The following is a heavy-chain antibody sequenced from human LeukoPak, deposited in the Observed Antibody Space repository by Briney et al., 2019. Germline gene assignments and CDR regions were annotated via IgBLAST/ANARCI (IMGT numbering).Heavy chain of an antibody. CDR1: GFTVSSNY. Sequence: GGSLRLSCAASGFTVSSNYMSWVRQAPGKGLEWVSGIYSGGSTYYADSVTSRFTISRDNSKNTLYLQMNSLRAEDTAVYYCARHRLYWFDPWGQGTLVTVSS. CDR3: ARHRLYWFDP. V-gene: IGHV3-53*01. D-gene: IGHD3-22*01. J-gene: IGHJ5*02. CDR2: IYSGGST.